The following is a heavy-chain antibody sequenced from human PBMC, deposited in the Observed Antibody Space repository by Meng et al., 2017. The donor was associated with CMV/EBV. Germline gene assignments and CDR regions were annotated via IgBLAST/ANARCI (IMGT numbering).Heavy chain of an antibody. CDR3: ARLDVVPAARDAFDI. D-gene: IGHD2-2*01. Sequence: SETLSLTCTVSGGSISSYYWSWIRQPAGKGLEWIGRIYTSGSTNYNPSLKSRVTMSVDTSKNQFSLKLSSVTAADTAVYYCARLDVVPAARDAFDIWGQGTTVTVSS. V-gene: IGHV4-4*07. CDR2: IYTSGST. CDR1: GGSISSYY. J-gene: IGHJ3*02.